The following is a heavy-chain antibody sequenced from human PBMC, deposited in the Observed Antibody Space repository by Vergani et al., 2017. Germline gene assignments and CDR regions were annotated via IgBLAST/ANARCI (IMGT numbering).Heavy chain of an antibody. Sequence: EVQLVQSGAEVKKPGESLKISCQISGYSFTNYWIGWVRQMTGKGLEWMGIIHPADSDTRYSPSFQGQVTISVDKSISTAYLQRSSLRASDSAMYYCARLYGRDSSGSKYFDYWVQGTLVTVSS. CDR1: GYSFTNYW. D-gene: IGHD3-22*01. CDR2: IHPADSDT. J-gene: IGHJ4*02. V-gene: IGHV5-51*01. CDR3: ARLYGRDSSGSKYFDY.